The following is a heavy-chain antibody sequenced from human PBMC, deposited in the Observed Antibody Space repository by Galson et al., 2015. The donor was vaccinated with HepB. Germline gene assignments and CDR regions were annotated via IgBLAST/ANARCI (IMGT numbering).Heavy chain of an antibody. CDR3: ARAGHVDCFDT. D-gene: IGHD5-12*01. J-gene: IGHJ5*02. V-gene: IGHV1-18*04. CDR1: GYTFTSYG. Sequence: SVKVSCKASGYTFTSYGISWVRQAPGQGLEWMGWISGNNGNTNYAQKLKGRFTITTDTSTSTAYMQLKSLRADDTAVYYCARAGHVDCFDTWGQGTLVTVSS. CDR2: ISGNNGNT.